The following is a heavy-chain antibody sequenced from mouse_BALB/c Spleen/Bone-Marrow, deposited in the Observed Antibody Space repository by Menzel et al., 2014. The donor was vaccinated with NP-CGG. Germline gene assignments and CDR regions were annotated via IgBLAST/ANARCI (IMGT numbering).Heavy chain of an antibody. J-gene: IGHJ3*01. D-gene: IGHD1-1*01. CDR3: VLRWFAY. Sequence: EVQGVESGGGLVKPGGSLKLSYAASGFTFSDYYMYWVRQTPEKRLEWVATISDGGSYTYYPDSVKGRFTISRDNAKNNLYLQMSSLKSEDTAMYYCVLRWFAYWGQGTLVTVSA. CDR2: ISDGGSYT. CDR1: GFTFSDYY. V-gene: IGHV5-4*02.